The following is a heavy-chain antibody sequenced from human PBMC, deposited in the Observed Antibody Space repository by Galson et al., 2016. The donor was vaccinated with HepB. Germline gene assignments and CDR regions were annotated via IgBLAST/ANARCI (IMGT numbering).Heavy chain of an antibody. CDR3: AKQLRGYYYYGMDV. CDR2: INWNSGSI. Sequence: SLRLSCAASGFTSDHYAMHWVRQAPGKGLEWVSGINWNSGSIGYADSVKGRFTISRDNSNNTLYLQMNSLRAEDTAVYHCAKQLRGYYYYGMDVWGQGTTVTVSS. V-gene: IGHV3-9*02. CDR1: GFTSDHYA. D-gene: IGHD6-6*01. J-gene: IGHJ6*02.